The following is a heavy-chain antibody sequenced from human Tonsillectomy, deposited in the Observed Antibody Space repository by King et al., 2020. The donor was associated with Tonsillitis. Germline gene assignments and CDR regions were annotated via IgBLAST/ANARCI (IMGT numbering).Heavy chain of an antibody. CDR1: GDSISSYS. Sequence: VQLQESGPGLVKPSETLSLTCSVSGDSISSYSWSWIRQPPGKGLEWIGYIYNSGSTNYNPSLKGRVTISVDTSKNQFSLKLNSVTVADTAVYYCASLYGDYVWGHYYFDYWGQGTLVTVSS. V-gene: IGHV4-59*01. CDR2: IYNSGST. D-gene: IGHD4-17*01. CDR3: ASLYGDYVWGHYYFDY. J-gene: IGHJ4*02.